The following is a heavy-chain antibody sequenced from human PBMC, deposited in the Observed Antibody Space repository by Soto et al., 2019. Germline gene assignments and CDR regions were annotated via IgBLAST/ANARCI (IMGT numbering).Heavy chain of an antibody. D-gene: IGHD2-21*02. Sequence: EVQLVESGGGLVQPGGSLRLSCAASGFTFSRYWMHWVRQAPGKGLVWVSSINSDGSSTSYADSVKGRFTISRDNAKNSLYLQMTSLRAEDTAVYYCARGGKVVTFDYWGQGTLVTVSS. V-gene: IGHV3-74*01. J-gene: IGHJ4*02. CDR2: INSDGSST. CDR1: GFTFSRYW. CDR3: ARGGKVVTFDY.